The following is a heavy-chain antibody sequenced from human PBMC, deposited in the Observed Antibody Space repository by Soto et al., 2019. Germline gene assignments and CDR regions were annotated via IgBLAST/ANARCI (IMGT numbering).Heavy chain of an antibody. Sequence: PSETLSLACTVSGASISNYDWSWIRQPAGKGLEWIGRIYISGSTDYNASLKSRVSMSVDRSNNQFFLRLTSVTAADTAVYYCVRDCSGGGCYADYGMDVWGQGTTVTVSS. CDR3: VRDCSGGGCYADYGMDV. J-gene: IGHJ6*02. CDR1: GASISNYD. CDR2: IYISGST. V-gene: IGHV4-4*07. D-gene: IGHD2-15*01.